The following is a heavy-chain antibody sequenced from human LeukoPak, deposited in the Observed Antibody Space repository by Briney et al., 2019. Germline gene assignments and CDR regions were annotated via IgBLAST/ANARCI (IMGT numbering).Heavy chain of an antibody. D-gene: IGHD3-10*01. CDR1: GFTFSHYW. Sequence: GGSLRLSCAASGFTFSHYWMHWVRQTPGKGLVWVSRVNTDGSATAYADSVKGRFTISRDNAKNTLYLQVNSLRAGDTAVYYCARETLIRGFMPDYWGQGTLVTVSS. CDR3: ARETLIRGFMPDY. CDR2: VNTDGSAT. J-gene: IGHJ4*02. V-gene: IGHV3-74*01.